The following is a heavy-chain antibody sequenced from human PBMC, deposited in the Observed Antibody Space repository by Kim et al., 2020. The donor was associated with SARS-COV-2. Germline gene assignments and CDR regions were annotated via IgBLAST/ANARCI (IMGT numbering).Heavy chain of an antibody. D-gene: IGHD1-26*01. Sequence: SVKGRFTISRDNAKNSLYLQMNSLRAEDTALYYCARFYSGKGEGRYYFDYWGQGTLVTVSS. V-gene: IGHV3-20*03. CDR3: ARFYSGKGEGRYYFDY. J-gene: IGHJ4*02.